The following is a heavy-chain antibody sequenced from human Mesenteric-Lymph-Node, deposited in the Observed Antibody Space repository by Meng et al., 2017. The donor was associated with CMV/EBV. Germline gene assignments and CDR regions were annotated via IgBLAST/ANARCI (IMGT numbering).Heavy chain of an antibody. CDR2: IYSGGST. J-gene: IGHJ6*02. Sequence: GESLKISCAASGFTVSSNFMSWVRQAPGKGLEWVSLIYSGGSTYYADSVKDRFTISRDNSKNTLYLQMNSLRAEDTAVYYCARAGSYYYGMDVWGQGTTVTVSS. CDR3: ARAGSYYYGMDV. V-gene: IGHV3-53*01. D-gene: IGHD2-15*01. CDR1: GFTVSSNF.